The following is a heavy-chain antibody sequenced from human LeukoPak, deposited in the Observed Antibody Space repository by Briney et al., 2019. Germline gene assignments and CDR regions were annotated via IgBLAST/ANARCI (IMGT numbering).Heavy chain of an antibody. CDR1: EFNLSSYA. D-gene: IGHD2-2*03. J-gene: IGHJ6*02. V-gene: IGHV3-23*01. CDR3: AKDLGYCSSTSCSYGMDV. CDR2: ISGSGGST. Sequence: HPGGSLRLSCAASEFNLSSYAMIWVRQAPGKGLEWVSAISGSGGSTYYADSVKGRFTISRDNSKNTLYLQMNSLRAEDTAVYYCAKDLGYCSSTSCSYGMDVWGQGTTVTVSS.